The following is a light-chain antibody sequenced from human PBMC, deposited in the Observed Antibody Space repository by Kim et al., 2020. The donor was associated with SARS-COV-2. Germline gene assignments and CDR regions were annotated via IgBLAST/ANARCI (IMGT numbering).Light chain of an antibody. V-gene: IGKV1D-13*01. J-gene: IGKJ1*01. CDR1: QGVGGA. Sequence: AIQLTQSPSSLSASVGDSVTITCRASQGVGGALAWYQQKPGKPPNLLIYSVSGLESGVPSRFSGSGSGTDFTLTISSLQPEDFATYYCQQFNNPWTFGQGTKVDIK. CDR3: QQFNNPWT. CDR2: SVS.